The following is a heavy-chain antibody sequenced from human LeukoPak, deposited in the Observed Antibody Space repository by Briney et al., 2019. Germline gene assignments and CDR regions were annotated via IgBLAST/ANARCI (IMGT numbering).Heavy chain of an antibody. J-gene: IGHJ5*02. D-gene: IGHD1-26*01. V-gene: IGHV1-69*04. CDR2: IIPILGIA. CDR3: ARDQIVGATSWFDP. Sequence: SVKVSCKASGGTFSSSAISWVRQAPGQGLEWMGRIIPILGIANYAQKFQGRVTITADKSTSTAYMELSSLRSEDTAVYYSARDQIVGATSWFDPWGQGTLVTVSS. CDR1: GGTFSSSA.